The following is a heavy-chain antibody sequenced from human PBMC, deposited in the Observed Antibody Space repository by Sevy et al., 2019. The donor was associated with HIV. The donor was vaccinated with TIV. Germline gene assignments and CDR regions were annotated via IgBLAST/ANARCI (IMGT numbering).Heavy chain of an antibody. CDR3: ARDREYYDFWSGYRNYYYGMDV. D-gene: IGHD3-3*01. V-gene: IGHV3-21*01. Sequence: GESLKISCAASGFTFSSYSMNWVRQAPGKGLEWVSSISSSSSYIYYADSVKGRFTISRDNAKNSLYLQMNSLRAEDTAVYYCARDREYYDFWSGYRNYYYGMDVWGQGTTDTVSS. CDR2: ISSSSSYI. CDR1: GFTFSSYS. J-gene: IGHJ6*02.